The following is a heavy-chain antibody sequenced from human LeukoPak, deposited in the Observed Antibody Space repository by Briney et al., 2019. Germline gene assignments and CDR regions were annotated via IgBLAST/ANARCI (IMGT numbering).Heavy chain of an antibody. Sequence: PGGSLRLSCAASGFTFSSYEMNWVRQAPGKGLEWVANIKQDGSEKYYVDSVKGRFTISRDNSKNTLYLQMNSLRAEDTAVYYSAKDRVVVPAAMDYWGQGTLVTVSS. CDR3: AKDRVVVPAAMDY. V-gene: IGHV3-7*01. CDR1: GFTFSSYE. D-gene: IGHD2-2*01. CDR2: IKQDGSEK. J-gene: IGHJ4*02.